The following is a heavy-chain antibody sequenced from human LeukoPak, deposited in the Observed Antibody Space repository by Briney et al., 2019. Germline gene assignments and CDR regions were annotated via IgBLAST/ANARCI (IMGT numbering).Heavy chain of an antibody. CDR1: GGSISSYF. Sequence: SETLSLTCTVSGGSISSYFWTWIRQPAGKGLEWIGRISTTETTHYSPSLESRVNMSVDTSKNQFSLKMTSVTAADTAIYYCAREDSASGRGLGSWGQGTLVTVSS. J-gene: IGHJ5*02. V-gene: IGHV4-4*07. CDR3: AREDSASGRGLGS. D-gene: IGHD3-10*01. CDR2: ISTTETT.